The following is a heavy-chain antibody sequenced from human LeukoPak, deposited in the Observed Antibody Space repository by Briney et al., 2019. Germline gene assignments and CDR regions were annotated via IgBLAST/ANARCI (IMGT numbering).Heavy chain of an antibody. CDR2: TYYTGIT. D-gene: IGHD1-14*01. CDR3: ARNIHRTTDTGDFDY. J-gene: IGHJ4*02. Sequence: PSETLSLTCTVSGGSIVSYYWNWLRQPPGKGLEWIGYTYYTGITNYNPSLKSRVTISVDTSKNQFSLRLNSVTAADTAIYDCARNIHRTTDTGDFDYWGQGILVTVSS. V-gene: IGHV4-59*01. CDR1: GGSIVSYY.